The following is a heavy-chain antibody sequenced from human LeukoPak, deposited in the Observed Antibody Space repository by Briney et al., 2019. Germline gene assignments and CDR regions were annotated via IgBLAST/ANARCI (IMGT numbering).Heavy chain of an antibody. V-gene: IGHV3-7*01. Sequence: GGSLRLSCAASGFSFRNYWMGWVRQAPGKGLEWVANTKPDGSAEYDADSVRGRFSTSRDNANNLLYLQMNSLRAEDTAVYYCARDGGLHTNFDYWGQGTLVTVSS. D-gene: IGHD2-15*01. CDR2: TKPDGSAE. J-gene: IGHJ4*02. CDR3: ARDGGLHTNFDY. CDR1: GFSFRNYW.